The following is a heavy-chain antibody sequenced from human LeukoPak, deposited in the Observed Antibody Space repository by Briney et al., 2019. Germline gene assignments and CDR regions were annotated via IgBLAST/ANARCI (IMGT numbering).Heavy chain of an antibody. Sequence: GGSLRLSCAASKFIFRSYIMSWVRQAPGKGLEWVASISPGGDNTYYADSVKGRFTISRDNSKNTVYLRMSSLRADDTAVYYCAKESISWYFDNWVQGTLVTVSS. D-gene: IGHD6-6*01. V-gene: IGHV3-23*01. J-gene: IGHJ4*02. CDR2: ISPGGDNT. CDR1: KFIFRSYI. CDR3: AKESISWYFDN.